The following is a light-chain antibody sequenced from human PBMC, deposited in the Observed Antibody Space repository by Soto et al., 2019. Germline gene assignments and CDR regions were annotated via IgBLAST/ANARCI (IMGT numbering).Light chain of an antibody. Sequence: EIGLTQSPATLSLSPGERATLSCSASQSVTYDQLAWYRQTPGQAPRLLIYGASNRATGIPARFSGSGSGTDFTLTISSLEPEDFAVYYCQQRSNWLETFGQGTKVDIK. CDR3: QQRSNWLET. CDR1: QSVTYD. V-gene: IGKV3-11*01. J-gene: IGKJ1*01. CDR2: GAS.